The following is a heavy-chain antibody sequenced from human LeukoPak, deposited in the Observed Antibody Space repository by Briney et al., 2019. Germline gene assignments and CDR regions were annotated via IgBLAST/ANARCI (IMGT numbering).Heavy chain of an antibody. V-gene: IGHV3-73*01. CDR2: IRGKANNFAA. Sequence: PGGSLRLSCAASGFSFSASAIHWVRQASGKGLEWVGRIRGKANNFAAAYSASLQGRFSISRDDSKNMAYLQMNSLKTEDTAVYYCAAVLMVAVGTPWFDPWGQGTLVTVSS. CDR3: AAVLMVAVGTPWFDP. J-gene: IGHJ5*02. D-gene: IGHD6-13*01. CDR1: GFSFSASA.